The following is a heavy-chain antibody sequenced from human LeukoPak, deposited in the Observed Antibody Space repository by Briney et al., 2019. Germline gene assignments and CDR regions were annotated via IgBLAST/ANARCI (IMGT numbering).Heavy chain of an antibody. CDR1: GFTFSDYW. V-gene: IGHV3-7*01. CDR3: ARRGGSSSRRSPIDY. Sequence: GGSLRLSCTASGFTFSDYWMTWVRQAPGKGPEWVANIKQDGSQRYYVDSVRGRFTISRDNAKNSLFLQMNGLRAEDTAVYYCARRGGSSSRRSPIDYWGQGTLVTISS. CDR2: IKQDGSQR. J-gene: IGHJ4*02. D-gene: IGHD6-6*01.